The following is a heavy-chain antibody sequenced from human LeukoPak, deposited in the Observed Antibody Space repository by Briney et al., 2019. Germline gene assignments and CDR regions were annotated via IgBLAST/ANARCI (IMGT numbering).Heavy chain of an antibody. V-gene: IGHV1-69*05. CDR3: ARATYYYDSSGYYFSAPLFDY. CDR2: IIPIFGTA. J-gene: IGHJ4*02. CDR1: GGTFSSYA. Sequence: SSVKVSCKASGGTFSSYAIGWVRQAPGQGLEWMGRIIPIFGTANYAQKFQGRVTITTDESTSTAYMELSSLRSEDTAVYYCARATYYYDSSGYYFSAPLFDYWGQGTLVTVSS. D-gene: IGHD3-22*01.